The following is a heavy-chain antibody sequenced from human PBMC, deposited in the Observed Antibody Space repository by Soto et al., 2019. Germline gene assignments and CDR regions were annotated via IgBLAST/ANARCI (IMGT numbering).Heavy chain of an antibody. J-gene: IGHJ5*02. Sequence: SETLSLTCTVSGGSISSYYWSWIRQPPGKGLEWIGYIYHSGSTYYNPSLKSRVTISVDRSKNQFSLKLSSVTDADTAVYYCARVPGPWGQGTLVTVSS. V-gene: IGHV4-59*12. CDR2: IYHSGST. CDR1: GGSISSYY. CDR3: ARVPGP.